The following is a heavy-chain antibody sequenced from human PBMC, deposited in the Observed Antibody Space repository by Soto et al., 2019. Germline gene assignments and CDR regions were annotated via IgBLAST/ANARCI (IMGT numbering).Heavy chain of an antibody. CDR1: GGTFSSYT. Sequence: SVKVSCKASGGTFSSYTISWVRQAPGQGLEWMGRIIPILGIANYAQKFQGRVTITADESTSTAYMELRSLRSDDTAVYYCARGKDFGVVIPSKTNWFDPWGQGTLVTVSS. CDR2: IIPILGIA. V-gene: IGHV1-69*02. D-gene: IGHD3-3*01. J-gene: IGHJ5*02. CDR3: ARGKDFGVVIPSKTNWFDP.